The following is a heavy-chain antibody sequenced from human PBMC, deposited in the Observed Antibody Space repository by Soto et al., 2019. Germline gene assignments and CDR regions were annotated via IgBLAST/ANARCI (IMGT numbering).Heavy chain of an antibody. V-gene: IGHV3-23*01. Sequence: GGSLRLSCAASGVTFSSYAMSWVLQDPGKGLEWVSAISGSGGSTYYADSVKGRFTISRDNSKNTLYLQMNSLRAEDTAVYYCAKDGQYYYDSRFFDYWGQGTLVTVSS. D-gene: IGHD3-22*01. J-gene: IGHJ4*02. CDR1: GVTFSSYA. CDR2: ISGSGGST. CDR3: AKDGQYYYDSRFFDY.